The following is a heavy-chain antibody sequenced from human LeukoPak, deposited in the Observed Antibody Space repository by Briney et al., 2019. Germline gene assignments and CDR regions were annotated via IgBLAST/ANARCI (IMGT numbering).Heavy chain of an antibody. CDR1: GFTFSSYG. CDR2: IRYDGSNK. CDR3: AKEAPRSLRSNPFDY. J-gene: IGHJ4*02. Sequence: GGSLRLSCAASGFTFSSYGMHWVRQAPGKGLEWVAFIRYDGSNKYYADSVKGRFTISRDNSKNTLYLQMNSLRAEDTAVYYCAKEAPRSLRSNPFDYWGQGTLVTVSS. D-gene: IGHD3-3*01. V-gene: IGHV3-30*02.